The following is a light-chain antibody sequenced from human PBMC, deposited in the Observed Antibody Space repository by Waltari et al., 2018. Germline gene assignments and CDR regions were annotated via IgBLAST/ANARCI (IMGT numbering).Light chain of an antibody. CDR3: QLWVCPPAHGMYT. CDR1: QSVSSSH. J-gene: IGKJ2*01. V-gene: IGKV3-20*01. CDR2: GGS. Sequence: IVLTQSPGTLSLSPGERATLSCRASQSVSSSHLTWYQQEPGQAPRLLIYGGSIRATGIPDRFIGSGSGTDFTLTISRLEPEDFAFYYCQLWVCPPAHGMYTFGQGTNVEIK.